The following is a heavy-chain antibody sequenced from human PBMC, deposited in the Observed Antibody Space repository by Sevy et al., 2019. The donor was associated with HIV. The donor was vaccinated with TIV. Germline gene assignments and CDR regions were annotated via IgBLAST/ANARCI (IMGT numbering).Heavy chain of an antibody. CDR2: ISSNSNTI. J-gene: IGHJ4*02. Sequence: GGSLRLSCAASGFTFSKSHMNWVRQAPGKGLEWLSYISSNSNTIYYADSVQGRFTISRDNVKTSLYLQVNSLRAEDTAVYYGARSSYGSGSFYRGPYYFDHWGQGILVTVSS. CDR3: ARSSYGSGSFYRGPYYFDH. CDR1: GFTFSKSH. D-gene: IGHD3-10*01. V-gene: IGHV3-48*01.